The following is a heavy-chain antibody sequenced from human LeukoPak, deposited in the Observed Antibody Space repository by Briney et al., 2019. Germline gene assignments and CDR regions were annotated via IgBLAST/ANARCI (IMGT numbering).Heavy chain of an antibody. CDR2: ISGSGGST. D-gene: IGHD6-13*01. J-gene: IGHJ4*02. Sequence: GGSLRLSCAASGFIFSSYAMSWIRQAPGKGLEWVSAISGSGGSTYYADSVKGRFTVSRDNSKNTLYLQMNSLRAEDTAVYYCATIAAAGIILFYWGQGTLVTVSS. CDR1: GFIFSSYA. V-gene: IGHV3-23*01. CDR3: ATIAAAGIILFY.